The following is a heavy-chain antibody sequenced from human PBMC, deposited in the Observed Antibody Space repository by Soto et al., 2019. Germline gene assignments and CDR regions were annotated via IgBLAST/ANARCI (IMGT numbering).Heavy chain of an antibody. CDR1: GFTFSSYS. V-gene: IGHV3-21*01. CDR3: ARDLYSSSARYFDY. J-gene: IGHJ4*02. CDR2: ISSSSSYI. D-gene: IGHD6-6*01. Sequence: PGGSLRLSCAASGFTFSSYSMDWVRQAPGKGLEWVSSISSSSSYIYYADSVKGRFTISRDNAKNSLYLQMNSLRAEDTAVYYCARDLYSSSARYFDYWGQGTLVTVSS.